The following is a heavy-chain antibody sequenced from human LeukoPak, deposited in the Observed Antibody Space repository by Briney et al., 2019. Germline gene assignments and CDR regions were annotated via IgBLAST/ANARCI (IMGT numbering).Heavy chain of an antibody. V-gene: IGHV4-61*05. D-gene: IGHD6-6*01. J-gene: IGHJ3*02. CDR1: GGSITSSTHY. CDR2: ICYSGST. Sequence: SETLSLTCTVSGGSITSSTHYWGWIRQPPGKGLEWIGYICYSGSTKYNPSLKSRVTISVDTSKNQFSLKLSSVTAADTAVYYCVRGVESIEPPERAFDIWGQGTMVTVSS. CDR3: VRGVESIEPPERAFDI.